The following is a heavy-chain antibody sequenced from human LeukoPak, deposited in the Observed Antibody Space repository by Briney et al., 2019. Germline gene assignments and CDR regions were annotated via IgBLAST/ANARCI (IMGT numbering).Heavy chain of an antibody. J-gene: IGHJ4*02. D-gene: IGHD3-22*01. CDR3: TTGPALYYYESSADY. Sequence: GGSLRLSCAASGFTFSNAWMSWVRQAPGKGLEWVGRIKSKTDGGTTDYAAPVKGRFTISRDDSKNTLYLQMNSLKTEDTAVYYCTTGPALYYYESSADYWGQGTLVTVSS. CDR2: IKSKTDGGTT. V-gene: IGHV3-15*01. CDR1: GFTFSNAW.